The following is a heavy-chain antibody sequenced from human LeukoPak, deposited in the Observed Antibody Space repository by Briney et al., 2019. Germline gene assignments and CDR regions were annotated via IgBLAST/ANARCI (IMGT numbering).Heavy chain of an antibody. D-gene: IGHD6-13*01. J-gene: IGHJ3*02. V-gene: IGHV3-30*02. CDR1: GFTFSSYG. Sequence: GGSLRLSCAASGFTFSSYGMHWVRQAPGKGLEWVAFIRYDGSNKYYADSVKGRFTISRDNSKNTLYLQMNSLRAEDTAVYYCAKDGSSSWCSAFDIWGQGTMVTVSS. CDR3: AKDGSSSWCSAFDI. CDR2: IRYDGSNK.